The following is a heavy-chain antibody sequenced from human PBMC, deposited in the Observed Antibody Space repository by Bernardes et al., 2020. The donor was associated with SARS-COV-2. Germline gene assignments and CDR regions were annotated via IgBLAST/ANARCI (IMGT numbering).Heavy chain of an antibody. J-gene: IGHJ6*02. CDR3: ARVILGYCTDGSCYPSYYYGLDV. CDR1: GFTFSSYS. CDR2: ISSNSNYI. Sequence: GGSLRLSCAASGFTFSSYSMNWVRQAPGKGLEWVSSISSNSNYIYYADSVKGRFTISRDNAKNSLYLQMNSLRAEDTAVYYCARVILGYCTDGSCYPSYYYGLDVWGQGTTVTVSS. V-gene: IGHV3-21*01. D-gene: IGHD2-15*01.